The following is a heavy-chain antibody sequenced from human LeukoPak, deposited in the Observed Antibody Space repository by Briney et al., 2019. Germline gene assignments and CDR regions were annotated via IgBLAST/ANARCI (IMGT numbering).Heavy chain of an antibody. D-gene: IGHD6-19*01. J-gene: IGHJ4*02. Sequence: ASVTVSFKASGYTFTDYYMHWVRQAPGQGLEWMGWINPNSGGTNYAQKFQGRVTMTRDTSIRTAYMELSRLRSDDTAVYYCARTIAVAGHFDYWGQGTLVTVSS. CDR1: GYTFTDYY. V-gene: IGHV1-2*02. CDR2: INPNSGGT. CDR3: ARTIAVAGHFDY.